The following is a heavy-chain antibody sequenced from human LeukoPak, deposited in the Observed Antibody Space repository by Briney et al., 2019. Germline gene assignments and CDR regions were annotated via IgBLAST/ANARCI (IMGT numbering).Heavy chain of an antibody. J-gene: IGHJ4*02. V-gene: IGHV4-31*03. Sequence: PSQTLSLTCTVSGGSITSGGYYWSWIRQLPGKGLEWIGYIYYSGTTSYNPSLKSRVTISVDTSKNQFSLKLSSVTAADTAVYYCARGIYCSGGSCYKQYYFDYWGQGTLVTVSS. D-gene: IGHD2-15*01. CDR3: ARGIYCSGGSCYKQYYFDY. CDR1: GGSITSGGYY. CDR2: IYYSGTT.